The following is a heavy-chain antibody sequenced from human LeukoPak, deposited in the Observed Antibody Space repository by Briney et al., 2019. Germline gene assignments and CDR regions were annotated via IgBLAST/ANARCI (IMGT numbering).Heavy chain of an antibody. CDR3: AKYPQSQWLDGYFDY. CDR1: GFTFSSYS. Sequence: GGSLRLSCAASGFTFSSYSMNWVRQAPGKGLEWVSSISSSSSYIYYADSVKGRFTISRDNAKNSLYLQMNSLRAEDTAVYYCAKYPQSQWLDGYFDYWGQGTLVTVSS. CDR2: ISSSSSYI. V-gene: IGHV3-21*04. D-gene: IGHD6-19*01. J-gene: IGHJ4*02.